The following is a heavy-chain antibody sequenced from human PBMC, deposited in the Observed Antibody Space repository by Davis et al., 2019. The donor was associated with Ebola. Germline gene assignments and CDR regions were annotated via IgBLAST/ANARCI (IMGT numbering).Heavy chain of an antibody. D-gene: IGHD2-15*01. CDR3: AVVVAATLAKPFDY. J-gene: IGHJ4*02. Sequence: PGGSLRLSCAASGFTFSSYSMNWVRQAPGKGLEWVSSISSSSSYIYYADSVKGRFTISRDNAKNSLYLQMNSLRAEDTAVYYCAVVVAATLAKPFDYWGQGTLVTVSS. CDR2: ISSSSSYI. V-gene: IGHV3-21*01. CDR1: GFTFSSYS.